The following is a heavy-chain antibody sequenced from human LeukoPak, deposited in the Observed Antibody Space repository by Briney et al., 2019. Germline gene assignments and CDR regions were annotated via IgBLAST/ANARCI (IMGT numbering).Heavy chain of an antibody. CDR1: GFSFSGHW. J-gene: IGHJ4*02. CDR3: ARDDYFNPGRPFDY. CDR2: MNGDGSQI. D-gene: IGHD3-16*01. V-gene: IGHV3-7*01. Sequence: GGSLRLSCAASGFSFSGHWMSWVRQAPAKGLEWVAHMNGDGSQIYYMDFVKGRFTISRDNSKNMVYLEMTSLRPEDTAVYFCARDDYFNPGRPFDYWGQGVLVVASS.